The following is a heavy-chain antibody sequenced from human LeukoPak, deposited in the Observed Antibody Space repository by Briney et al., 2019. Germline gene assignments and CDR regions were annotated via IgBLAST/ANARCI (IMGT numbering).Heavy chain of an antibody. J-gene: IGHJ4*02. D-gene: IGHD3-22*01. CDR3: AKGVGYYYDSSGYYYFDY. CDR2: ISGSGGST. CDR1: GFTFSSSA. Sequence: AGSLTLSCAASGFTFSSSAMSRVRQAPGQALDSASPISGSGGSTYYADSVKGRFTISRDNSKNTLYLQMNSLRAEDTAVYYCAKGVGYYYDSSGYYYFDYWGQGTLVTVSS. V-gene: IGHV3-23*01.